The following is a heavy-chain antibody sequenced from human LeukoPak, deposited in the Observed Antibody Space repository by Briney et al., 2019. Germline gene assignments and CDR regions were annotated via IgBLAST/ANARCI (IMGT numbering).Heavy chain of an antibody. CDR3: TRANGYGLIDY. J-gene: IGHJ4*02. V-gene: IGHV4-39*07. D-gene: IGHD3-10*01. CDR2: IYYSGNT. Sequence: KPSETLSLTCTVSGSSINYYWGWIRQAPGKGLEWIGSIYYSGNTYYNSSLKSRVTISLDTSKNQFSLNLLSVTAADTAMYYCTRANGYGLIDYWGQGTLVTVSS. CDR1: GSSINYY.